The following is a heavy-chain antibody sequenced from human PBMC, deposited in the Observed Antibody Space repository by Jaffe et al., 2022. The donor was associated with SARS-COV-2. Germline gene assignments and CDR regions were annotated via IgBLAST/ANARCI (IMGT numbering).Heavy chain of an antibody. Sequence: QVQLVQSGAEVKTPGASVKVSCKASGYTFTLYPLHWVRQAPGQRLEWVGWISPDTGSTRNSQKLQDRVTFTRDTSASTAYMELNSLTSEDTAIYYCARCSSTSCSLVGAFYYAMDVWGQGTTVTVSS. CDR3: ARCSSTSCSLVGAFYYAMDV. CDR1: GYTFTLYP. CDR2: ISPDTGST. V-gene: IGHV1-3*01. J-gene: IGHJ6*02. D-gene: IGHD2-2*01.